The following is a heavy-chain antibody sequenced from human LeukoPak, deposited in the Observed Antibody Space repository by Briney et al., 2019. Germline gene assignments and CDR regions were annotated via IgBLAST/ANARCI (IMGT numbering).Heavy chain of an antibody. CDR3: VRGVGWILDY. CDR1: GFTSSSFW. D-gene: IGHD2-2*03. J-gene: IGHJ4*02. V-gene: IGHV3-7*04. CDR2: IKEGGTEK. Sequence: PGGSLSLSCVASGFTSSSFWMTWVRQAPGKGLEWVAIIKEGGTEKYYVDSVKGRFTISRDNAKNSLYLQMNSLRDEDTAVYYCVRGVGWILDYWGQGILVTVAS.